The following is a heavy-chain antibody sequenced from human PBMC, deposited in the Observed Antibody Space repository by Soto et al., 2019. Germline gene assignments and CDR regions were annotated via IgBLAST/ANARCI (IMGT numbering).Heavy chain of an antibody. CDR3: ARDRGGYCSGGSCYFNCFDP. J-gene: IGHJ5*02. D-gene: IGHD2-15*01. CDR1: GGTFSSYA. Sequence: GASVKVSCKASGGTFSSYAISWVRQAPGQGLEWMGGIIPIFGTANYAQKFQGRVTITADESTSTAYMELSSLTYEDTAVYYCARDRGGYCSGGSCYFNCFDPWGQGTLVTVSS. V-gene: IGHV1-69*13. CDR2: IIPIFGTA.